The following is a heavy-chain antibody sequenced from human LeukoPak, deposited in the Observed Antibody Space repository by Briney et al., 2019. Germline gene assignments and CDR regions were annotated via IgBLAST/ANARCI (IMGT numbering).Heavy chain of an antibody. CDR1: GFTFSSYW. D-gene: IGHD3-3*01. J-gene: IGHJ6*02. CDR3: ARDQNYDFWSGYYSGMDV. Sequence: QPGGSLRLSCAASGFTFSSYWMHWVRHAPGKGLVWVSRINSDGSSTRYADSVKGRFTISRDNAKNTLYLQMNSLRAEDTAVYYCARDQNYDFWSGYYSGMDVWGQGTTVTVSS. V-gene: IGHV3-74*01. CDR2: INSDGSST.